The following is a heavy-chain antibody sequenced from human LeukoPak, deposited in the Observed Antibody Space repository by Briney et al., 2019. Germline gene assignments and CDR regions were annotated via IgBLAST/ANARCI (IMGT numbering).Heavy chain of an antibody. V-gene: IGHV1-2*06. Sequence: ASVKVSCKASGYTFTGYYVHWVRQAPGQGLEWMGRIDANSGGTKYAQKFQGRVTMTRDTSISTAYMELTSLRSDDTAVYYCARPWYYNMDVWGQGTTVTVSS. J-gene: IGHJ6*02. CDR2: IDANSGGT. CDR3: ARPWYYNMDV. CDR1: GYTFTGYY.